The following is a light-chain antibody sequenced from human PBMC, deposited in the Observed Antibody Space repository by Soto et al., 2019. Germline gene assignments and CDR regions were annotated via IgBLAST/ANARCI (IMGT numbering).Light chain of an antibody. J-gene: IGKJ1*01. CDR1: QSVSSSY. CDR3: QQYGSSPWT. V-gene: IGKV3-20*01. Sequence: IVLTQSPGTLSLSPGERATLSCRASQSVSSSYLAWYQQKPGQAPRLLIYGASSRATGTPDRFSGSGSGTDFTLTISRLEPEDFAVYYCQQYGSSPWTFGQGTKVDIK. CDR2: GAS.